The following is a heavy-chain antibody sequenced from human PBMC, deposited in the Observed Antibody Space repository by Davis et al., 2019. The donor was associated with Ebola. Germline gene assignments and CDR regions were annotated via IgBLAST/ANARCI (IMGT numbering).Heavy chain of an antibody. CDR3: ARKRGTAFDI. V-gene: IGHV1-18*04. CDR2: FSVYNGNT. CDR1: GYTFRNYS. D-gene: IGHD1-1*01. J-gene: IGHJ3*02. Sequence: ASVKVSCKTSGYTFRNYSVTWVRQAPGQGLEWMGWFSVYNGNTNYAEKFQGRVTMTTDTSTSTAYMELRSLRSDDTAVYYCARKRGTAFDIWGQGTMVTVSS.